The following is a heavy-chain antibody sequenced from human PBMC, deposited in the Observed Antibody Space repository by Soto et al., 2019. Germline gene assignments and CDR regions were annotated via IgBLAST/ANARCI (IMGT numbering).Heavy chain of an antibody. J-gene: IGHJ4*02. CDR1: GFTFSSYW. CDR2: IKQDGSEK. Sequence: GGSLRLSCAASGFTFSSYWMSWVRQAPGKGLEWVANIKQDGSEKYYVDSVKGRFTISRDNAKNSLYLQMNSLRAEDTAVYYCARVFSDFWTLSSPFDYWGQGTLVTVSS. D-gene: IGHD3-3*01. CDR3: ARVFSDFWTLSSPFDY. V-gene: IGHV3-7*05.